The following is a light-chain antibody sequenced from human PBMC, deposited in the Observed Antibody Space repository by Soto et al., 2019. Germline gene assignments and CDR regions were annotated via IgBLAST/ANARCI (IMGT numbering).Light chain of an antibody. CDR1: QSVSNH. Sequence: EIVMTQSPVTLSVSPGERATLSCRASQSVSNHLAWYQQKPGQAPSLLIYGASTRAIGITARFSGSGSGTEVTLTIISLQSEDFAVYYCQQYNNWPPRTFGQGTKLEIK. V-gene: IGKV3-15*01. CDR3: QQYNNWPPRT. J-gene: IGKJ2*01. CDR2: GAS.